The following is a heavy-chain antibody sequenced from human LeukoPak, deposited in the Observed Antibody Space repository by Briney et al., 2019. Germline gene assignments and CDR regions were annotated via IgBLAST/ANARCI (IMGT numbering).Heavy chain of an antibody. CDR1: GYTFTSYG. V-gene: IGHV1-18*01. CDR3: ARVGGVYYYDSSGYYPDY. Sequence: ASVKVSCKASGYTFTSYGISWVRQAPGQGLEWMGWISAYNGNTNYAQKLQGRVTMTTDTSTSTAYMELRSLRSDDTAVYYCARVGGVYYYDSSGYYPDYWSQGTLVTVSS. J-gene: IGHJ4*02. CDR2: ISAYNGNT. D-gene: IGHD3-22*01.